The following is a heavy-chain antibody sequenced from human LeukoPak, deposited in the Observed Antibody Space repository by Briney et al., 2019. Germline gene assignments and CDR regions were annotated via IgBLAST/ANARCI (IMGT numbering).Heavy chain of an antibody. Sequence: HPGGSLRLSCAASGFTFSSYALSWVRHTPGKGLGWVSAITGSGGSTYYVDSVKGRFTISRDNSKNTLFLQMNSLRAEDTAVYYCAKESPVGKLWSGHQSWGQGTLVTVSS. CDR1: GFTFSSYA. D-gene: IGHD3-3*01. V-gene: IGHV3-23*01. CDR2: ITGSGGST. J-gene: IGHJ4*02. CDR3: AKESPVGKLWSGHQS.